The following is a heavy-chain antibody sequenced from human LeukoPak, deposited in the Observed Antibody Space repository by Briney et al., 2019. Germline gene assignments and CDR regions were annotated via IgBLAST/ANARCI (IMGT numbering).Heavy chain of an antibody. CDR2: IIPIFGTA. CDR3: ARTLYDSSGENYFDY. V-gene: IGHV1-69*01. J-gene: IGHJ4*02. D-gene: IGHD3-22*01. Sequence: GASVKVSCKASGGTFSSYAISWVRQAPGQGLEWMGGIIPIFGTANYAQKFQGRVTITADESTSTAYMELSSLRSEDTAVYYCARTLYDSSGENYFDYWGQGTLVTVSS. CDR1: GGTFSSYA.